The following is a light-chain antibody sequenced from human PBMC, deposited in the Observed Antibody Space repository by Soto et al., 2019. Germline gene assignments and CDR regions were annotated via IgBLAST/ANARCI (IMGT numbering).Light chain of an antibody. Sequence: DIQMTQSPSSLSASVGDRVTITCRASQDISNYLAWYQQKPGKIPKLLIYGASTLQSGVPSRFSGSGSGADLTLTISSLQPEDVATYYCQRYNSAPPFTFGPGTKVDIK. CDR3: QRYNSAPPFT. CDR1: QDISNY. CDR2: GAS. V-gene: IGKV1-27*01. J-gene: IGKJ3*01.